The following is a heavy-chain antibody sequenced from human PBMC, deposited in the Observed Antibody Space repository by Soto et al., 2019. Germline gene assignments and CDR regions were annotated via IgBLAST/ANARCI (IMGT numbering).Heavy chain of an antibody. D-gene: IGHD5-18*01. J-gene: IGHJ6*02. V-gene: IGHV1-69*13. CDR1: GGTFSSYA. CDR2: IIPIFGTA. CDR3: ARENVDTAMVSVLGGYYYYYGMDV. Sequence: SVKVSCKASGGTFSSYAISWVRQAPVQGLEWMGGIIPIFGTANYAQKFQGRVTITADESTSTAYMELSSLRSEDTAVYYCARENVDTAMVSVLGGYYYYYGMDVWGQGTTVTVSS.